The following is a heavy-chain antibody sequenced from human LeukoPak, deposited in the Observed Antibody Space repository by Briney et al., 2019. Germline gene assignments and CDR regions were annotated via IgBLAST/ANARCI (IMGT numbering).Heavy chain of an antibody. D-gene: IGHD2/OR15-2a*01. Sequence: PGGSLRLSCAASGFTVSSNYMSWVRQAPGKGLEWVSVIYSGGSTYYADSVKGRFTISRDNSKNTLYLQMNSLRAEDTAVYYCARVMPGNTHLDYWGQGTLVTVSS. J-gene: IGHJ4*02. V-gene: IGHV3-66*01. CDR1: GFTVSSNY. CDR3: ARVMPGNTHLDY. CDR2: IYSGGST.